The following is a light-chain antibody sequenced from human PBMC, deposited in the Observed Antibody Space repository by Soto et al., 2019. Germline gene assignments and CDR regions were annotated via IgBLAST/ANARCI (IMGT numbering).Light chain of an antibody. CDR1: QSVSSH. Sequence: EIVLTQSPGTLSLSPGERATLSCRASQSVSSHLAWYQQKPGQAPRLLIYDASNRAAGIPARFSGSGSGTDFTLTISSLEPEDVADYHWLQRTTWPWTCGQGSKVEFK. J-gene: IGKJ1*01. CDR3: LQRTTWPWT. CDR2: DAS. V-gene: IGKV3-11*01.